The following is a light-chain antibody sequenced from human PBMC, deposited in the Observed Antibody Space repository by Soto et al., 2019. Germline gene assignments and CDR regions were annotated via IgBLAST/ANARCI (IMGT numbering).Light chain of an antibody. CDR2: EVS. V-gene: IGLV2-14*01. CDR1: SSDVGGYNS. J-gene: IGLJ1*01. CDR3: SSYTSSSTFDV. Sequence: QSALTQPASVSGSPGQSITISCTGTSSDVGGYNSVSWYQQHQGKAPKLMIYEVSYRPSGVSNRFSGSKSGNTASLTISGLQAEDDADDYCSSYTSSSTFDVFGTGTKLTVL.